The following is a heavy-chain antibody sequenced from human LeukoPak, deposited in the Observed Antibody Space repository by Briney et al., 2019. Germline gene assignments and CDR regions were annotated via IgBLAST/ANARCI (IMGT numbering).Heavy chain of an antibody. J-gene: IGHJ4*02. Sequence: GGSLSLSCAASGFTFSSYEMNWVRQAPGKGLEWISYISRSGSTINYADSVKGGFTISRDDAKYSLYLQMNSLRAEDTAVYYCAKSTVTNYFDNWGQGSLVTVSS. V-gene: IGHV3-48*03. CDR3: AKSTVTNYFDN. D-gene: IGHD4-17*01. CDR2: ISRSGSTI. CDR1: GFTFSSYE.